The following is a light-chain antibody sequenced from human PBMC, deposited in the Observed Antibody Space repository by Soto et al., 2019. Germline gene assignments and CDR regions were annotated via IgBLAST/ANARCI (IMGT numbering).Light chain of an antibody. Sequence: EIVLTQSPATLSLSPGERATLSCRASQSVARKLAWYKQKPGQAPRLLIHEASIRATGIPARFSGSGSGTEFTLTISSLKSEDFAVYYCQPYNNWPLTFGGGTKVDI. J-gene: IGKJ4*01. CDR3: QPYNNWPLT. CDR2: EAS. CDR1: QSVARK. V-gene: IGKV3-15*01.